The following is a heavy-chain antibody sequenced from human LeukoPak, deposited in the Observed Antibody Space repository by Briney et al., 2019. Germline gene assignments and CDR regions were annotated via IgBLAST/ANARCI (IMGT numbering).Heavy chain of an antibody. CDR1: GYTFTSYD. D-gene: IGHD3-22*01. CDR3: ARGGSPYYFDSSGYFQ. Sequence: ASVKVSCKASGYTFTSYDISWVRQATGQGLEWMGWMNPNSGNTGYAQKFQGRVTMTRNTSISTAYMELSSLRSEDTVVYYCARGGSPYYFDSSGYFQWGQGTLVTVSS. CDR2: MNPNSGNT. V-gene: IGHV1-8*01. J-gene: IGHJ4*02.